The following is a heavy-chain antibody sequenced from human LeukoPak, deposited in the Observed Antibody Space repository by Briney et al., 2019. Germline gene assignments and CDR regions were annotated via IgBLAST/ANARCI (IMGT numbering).Heavy chain of an antibody. J-gene: IGHJ4*02. CDR2: IYHTGST. V-gene: IGHV4-38-2*02. CDR1: GYSISSGYY. D-gene: IGHD2-2*01. CDR3: ARAPIQYHFDY. Sequence: PSETXSLTCTVSGYSISSGYYWGWIRQPPGKGLEWIGSIYHTGSTYYNPSLKRRVTISVDTSKNQFSLKLSSVTAADTAVYYCARAPIQYHFDYWGQGTLVTVSS.